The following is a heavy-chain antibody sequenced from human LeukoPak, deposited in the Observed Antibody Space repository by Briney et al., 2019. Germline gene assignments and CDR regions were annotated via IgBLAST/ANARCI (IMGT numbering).Heavy chain of an antibody. CDR2: IKQDASEK. V-gene: IGHV3-7*01. CDR1: GSTFRYYW. J-gene: IGHJ4*02. Sequence: PGGSLRLSCAASGSTFRYYWMAWVRQAPGKGLEWVANIKQDASEKYYVDSVRGRFTITRDNAKNSVYLQMNSLRAEDTALYYCARDTGDNFDYGGRGTLVTVFS. CDR3: ARDTGDNFDY. D-gene: IGHD2-21*02.